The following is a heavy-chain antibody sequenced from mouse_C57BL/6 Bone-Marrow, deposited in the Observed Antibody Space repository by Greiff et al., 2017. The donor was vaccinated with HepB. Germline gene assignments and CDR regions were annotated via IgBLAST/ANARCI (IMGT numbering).Heavy chain of an antibody. V-gene: IGHV1-7*01. J-gene: IGHJ1*03. Sequence: QVHVKQSGAELAKPGASVKLSCKASGYTFTSYWMHWVKQRPGQGLERIGYINPSSGYTKYNQKFKDKATLTAHTSSSTAYIQLSSLTCEDSAVSYCVRFGNYCYFSVCGTGTPVTVSS. D-gene: IGHD2-1*01. CDR2: INPSSGYT. CDR1: GYTFTSYW. CDR3: VRFGNYCYFSV.